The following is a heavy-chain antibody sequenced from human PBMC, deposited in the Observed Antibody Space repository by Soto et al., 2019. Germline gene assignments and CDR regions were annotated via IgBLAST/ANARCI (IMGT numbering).Heavy chain of an antibody. D-gene: IGHD6-19*01. Sequence: GGSLILSCAPNGFPFCSYAMSWVLKAAGKGVEWVSAISCSGGSTYYADSVKGRFTISRDNSKNTLYLQMNSLRAEDTAVYYCAKDHGYSSGWYWDYWGQGT. CDR1: GFPFCSYA. CDR2: ISCSGGST. V-gene: IGHV3-23*01. J-gene: IGHJ4*02. CDR3: AKDHGYSSGWYWDY.